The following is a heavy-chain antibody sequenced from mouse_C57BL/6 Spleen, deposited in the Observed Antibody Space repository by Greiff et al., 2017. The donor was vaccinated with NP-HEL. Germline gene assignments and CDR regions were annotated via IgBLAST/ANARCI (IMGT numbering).Heavy chain of an antibody. Sequence: EVQLQESGPGLVKPSQSLSLTCSVTGYSITSGYYWNWIRQFPGNKLEWMGYISYDGSNNYNPSLKNRISITRDTSKNQFFLKLNSVTTEDTATYYCARTLYDGYYERVWFAYWGQGTLVTVSA. CDR3: ARTLYDGYYERVWFAY. V-gene: IGHV3-6*01. CDR1: GYSITSGYY. D-gene: IGHD2-3*01. CDR2: ISYDGSN. J-gene: IGHJ3*01.